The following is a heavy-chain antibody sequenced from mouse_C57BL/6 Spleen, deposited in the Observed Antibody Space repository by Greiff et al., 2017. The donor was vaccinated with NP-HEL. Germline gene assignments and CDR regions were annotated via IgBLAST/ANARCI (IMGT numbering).Heavy chain of an antibody. Sequence: EVQLVESGGGLVKPGGSLKLSCAASGFTFSDYGMHWVRQAPEKGLEWVAYISSGSSTIYYADTVKGRFTISRDNAKNTMFLQMTSLRSEDTAMYYCANTLEYYGSSPFAYWGQGTLVTVSA. CDR1: GFTFSDYG. D-gene: IGHD1-1*01. CDR2: ISSGSSTI. J-gene: IGHJ3*01. CDR3: ANTLEYYGSSPFAY. V-gene: IGHV5-17*01.